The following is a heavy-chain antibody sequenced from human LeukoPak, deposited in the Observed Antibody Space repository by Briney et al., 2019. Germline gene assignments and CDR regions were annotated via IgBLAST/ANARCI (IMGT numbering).Heavy chain of an antibody. V-gene: IGHV3-7*01. Sequence: GGSLRLSCAASGFTFSSYWMNWVRQAPGKGLEWVATIKEDGSEKYYVDSVKGRFTVSRDNAKNSLYLQLNSMRAEDTAVYYCARRGSYLDYWGQGTLVTVSS. CDR2: IKEDGSEK. D-gene: IGHD1-26*01. CDR3: ARRGSYLDY. CDR1: GFTFSSYW. J-gene: IGHJ4*02.